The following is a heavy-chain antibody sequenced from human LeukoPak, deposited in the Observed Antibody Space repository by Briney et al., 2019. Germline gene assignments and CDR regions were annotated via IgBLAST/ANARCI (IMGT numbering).Heavy chain of an antibody. V-gene: IGHV4-31*01. CDR2: IYYSEST. J-gene: IGHJ5*02. Sequence: SQTLSLTCTVSGPSISSGDCYWTWVRQHPGKGLEWIGYIYYSESTYYNPSLKSQIAMSIDTSKNQFSLKLSSVTVADTAVYYWARGDEARNWFDPWGQGTLVTVSS. CDR1: GPSISSGDCY. CDR3: ARGDEARNWFDP.